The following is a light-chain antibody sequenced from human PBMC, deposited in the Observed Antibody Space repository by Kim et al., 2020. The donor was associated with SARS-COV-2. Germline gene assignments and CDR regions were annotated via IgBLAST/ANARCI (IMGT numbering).Light chain of an antibody. V-gene: IGKV1-27*01. CDR1: QGISKY. J-gene: IGKJ1*01. CDR2: GAS. CDR3: QKYNNAPRT. Sequence: ASVGDRITITCRASQGISKYLAWYQQRPGKVPKLLIYGASVLQSGAPSRFSGSGSGRVFTLTISRLQPEDVGTYYCQKYNNAPRTFGQGTKVDIK.